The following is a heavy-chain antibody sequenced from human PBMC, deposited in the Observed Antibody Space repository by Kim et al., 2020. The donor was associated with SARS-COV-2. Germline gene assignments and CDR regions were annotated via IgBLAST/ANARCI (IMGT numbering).Heavy chain of an antibody. D-gene: IGHD1-26*01. Sequence: YADSVKGRSTIARDNSKDTLYLQMNSLRAEDTAVYYCAKARGPTYSYDMDVWGKGTTVSVSS. CDR3: AKARGPTYSYDMDV. V-gene: IGHV3-23*01. J-gene: IGHJ6*03.